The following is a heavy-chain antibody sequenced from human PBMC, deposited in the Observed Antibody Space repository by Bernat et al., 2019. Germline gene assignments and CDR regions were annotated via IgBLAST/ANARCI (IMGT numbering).Heavy chain of an antibody. CDR2: IRSKANSYAT. D-gene: IGHD1-7*01. V-gene: IGHV3-73*01. CDR1: GFTFSGSA. J-gene: IGHJ5*02. CDR3: AKGPKVELLAWFDP. Sequence: VQLVESGGGLVQPGGSLKLSCAASGFTFSGSAMHWVRQASGKGLEWVGRIRSKANSYATAYAASVKGRFTISRDDSKNTAYLQMNSLRAEDTAVYYCAKGPKVELLAWFDPWGQGTLVTVSS.